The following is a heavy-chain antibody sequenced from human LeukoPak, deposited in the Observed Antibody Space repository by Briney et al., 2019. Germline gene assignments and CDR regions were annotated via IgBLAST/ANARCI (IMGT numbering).Heavy chain of an antibody. CDR1: GYSFTSYW. Sequence: GESLKISCKGSGYSFTSYWIGWVRQMPGKGLKWMGIIYPGDSDARYSPSFQGQVTISADKSISTAYLQWSSLKASDTAMYYCARLRDLYSGSYYPFDYWGQGTLVTVSS. CDR3: ARLRDLYSGSYYPFDY. CDR2: IYPGDSDA. D-gene: IGHD1-26*01. J-gene: IGHJ4*02. V-gene: IGHV5-51*01.